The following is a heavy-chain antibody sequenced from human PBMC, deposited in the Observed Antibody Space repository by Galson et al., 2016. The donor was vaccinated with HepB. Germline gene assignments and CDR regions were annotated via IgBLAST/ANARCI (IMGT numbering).Heavy chain of an antibody. CDR2: IEGDGTRP. CDR3: ARDLSGPDF. J-gene: IGHJ4*02. Sequence: SLRLSCAASGFTFRNHQMHWVRQVSGKGLVWVSRIEGDGTRPIYADSVKGRFTISRDNAENTLYLQMNSLRAEDTAVYYCARDLSGPDFWGQGNLVTVSS. V-gene: IGHV3-74*01. CDR1: GFTFRNHQ.